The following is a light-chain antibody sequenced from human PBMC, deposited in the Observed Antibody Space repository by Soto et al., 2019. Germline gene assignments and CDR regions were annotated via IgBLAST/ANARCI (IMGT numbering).Light chain of an antibody. J-gene: IGLJ2*01. CDR1: SSNIGAGFD. V-gene: IGLV1-40*01. CDR2: GDS. CDR3: QSYDSSLSGVV. Sequence: QAVVTQPPSVSGAPGQRVTISCTGSSSNIGAGFDVHWYQHLPGTAPKLLIYGDSNRPSGVPDRISGSKSGTSASLAITGLQAEDEADYYCQSYDSSLSGVVFGGGTQLTVL.